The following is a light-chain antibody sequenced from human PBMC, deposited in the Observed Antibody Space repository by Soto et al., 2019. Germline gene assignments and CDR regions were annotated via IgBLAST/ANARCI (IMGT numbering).Light chain of an antibody. CDR3: SSYTSSSTLLYV. J-gene: IGLJ1*01. Sequence: QSVLTQPASVSGSPGQSITISCTGTSSGVGGYNYVSWYQQHPGKAPKLMIYDVSNRPSGVSNRLSGSKSGNTASLTISGLQAEDEADYYCSSYTSSSTLLYVFGTGTKVTVL. CDR2: DVS. V-gene: IGLV2-14*01. CDR1: SSGVGGYNY.